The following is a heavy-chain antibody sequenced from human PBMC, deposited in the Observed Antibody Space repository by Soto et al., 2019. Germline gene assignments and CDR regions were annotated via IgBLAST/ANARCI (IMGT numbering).Heavy chain of an antibody. CDR1: GFTFSSYA. V-gene: IGHV3-23*01. J-gene: IGHJ4*02. D-gene: IGHD2-2*01. Sequence: GGSLRLSCAASGFTFSSYAMSWVRQAPGKGLEWVSAISGSGGSTYYADSVKGRFTISRDNSKNTLYLQMNSLRAEDTAVYYCAKDFSRAFIVVVPVYFDYWGQGTLVTVSS. CDR3: AKDFSRAFIVVVPVYFDY. CDR2: ISGSGGST.